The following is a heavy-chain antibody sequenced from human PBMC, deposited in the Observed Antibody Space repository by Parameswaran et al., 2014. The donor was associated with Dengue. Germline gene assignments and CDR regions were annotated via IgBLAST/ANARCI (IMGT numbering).Heavy chain of an antibody. CDR3: ARQQGPDPLGDFDY. CDR2: ISPGDSDT. J-gene: IGHJ4*02. V-gene: IGHV5-51*01. Sequence: VRQMPGKGLEWMGIISPGDSDTRYSPSFQGQVTVSADKSISTAYLQWSSLKASDTAMYYCARQQGPDPLGDFDYWGQGTLVTVSS.